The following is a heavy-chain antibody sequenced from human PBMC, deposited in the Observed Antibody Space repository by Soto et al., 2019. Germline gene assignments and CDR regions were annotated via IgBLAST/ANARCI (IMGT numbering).Heavy chain of an antibody. Sequence: GASVKVSCKASGGTFSSYTISWVRQAPGQGLEWMGRIIPILGIANYAQKFQGRVTITADKSTSTAYMELSSLRSEDTAVYYCARDDFWSGSTQCPDYWGQGTLVTVSS. CDR3: ARDDFWSGSTQCPDY. CDR1: GGTFSSYT. D-gene: IGHD3-3*01. V-gene: IGHV1-69*04. CDR2: IIPILGIA. J-gene: IGHJ4*02.